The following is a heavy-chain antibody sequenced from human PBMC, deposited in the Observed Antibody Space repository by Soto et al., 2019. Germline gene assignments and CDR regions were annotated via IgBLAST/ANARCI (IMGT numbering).Heavy chain of an antibody. D-gene: IGHD3-10*01. CDR1: GYTFTTYG. CDR3: TREGSAPYYYYGMDA. CDR2: INTHNGNT. J-gene: IGHJ6*02. Sequence: ASVKVSGKASGYTFTTYGISWVRQAPGQGLEWLGWINTHNGNTNYAQNLQGRVIMTADTSTSTAYMELRSLRSDDTAIYYCTREGSAPYYYYGMDAWGQGTTVTVS. V-gene: IGHV1-18*01.